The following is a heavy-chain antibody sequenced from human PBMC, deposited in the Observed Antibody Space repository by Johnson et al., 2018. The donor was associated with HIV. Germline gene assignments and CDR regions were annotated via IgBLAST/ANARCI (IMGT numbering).Heavy chain of an antibody. Sequence: EVRLVESGGGLVKPGGSLRLSCAASGFTFSNAWMSWVRQAPGKGLEWVGRIKSKTDGGATDYPAPVKDRFTISRDDSKNTLYLQINSLKTDDTGVYYCSREVYQMTAFDIWGQGTVVTVSS. J-gene: IGHJ3*02. CDR3: SREVYQMTAFDI. D-gene: IGHD2-2*01. CDR2: IKSKTDGGAT. CDR1: GFTFSNAW. V-gene: IGHV3-15*01.